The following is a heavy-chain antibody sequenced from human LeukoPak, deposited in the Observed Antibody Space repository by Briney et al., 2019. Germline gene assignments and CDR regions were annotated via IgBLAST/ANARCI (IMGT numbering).Heavy chain of an antibody. CDR3: AKDLAGSGSYSFDY. V-gene: IGHV3-23*01. CDR2: ISGSGGST. CDR1: GFTFSSSA. J-gene: IGHJ4*02. D-gene: IGHD1-26*01. Sequence: TGGSLRLSCAASGFTFSSSAMSWVRQAPGKGLEWVSAISGSGGSTYYADSVKGRFTISRDNSKNTLYLQMNSLRAEDTAVYYCAKDLAGSGSYSFDYWGQGTLVTVSS.